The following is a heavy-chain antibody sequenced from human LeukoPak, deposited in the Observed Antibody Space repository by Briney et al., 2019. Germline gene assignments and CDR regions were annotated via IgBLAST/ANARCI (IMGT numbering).Heavy chain of an antibody. CDR3: AKSGVVAALFDL. D-gene: IGHD2-15*01. V-gene: IGHV1-2*02. CDR2: VNPNTGGT. Sequence: GASVKVSCKASGYIFTDYYIHWVRQAPGQGLEWMGWVNPNTGGTNYAQKFQGRVTMTRDTSISTAYVELSRLTSDDTAVYYCAKSGVVAALFDLWGRGTLVTVSS. CDR1: GYIFTDYY. J-gene: IGHJ2*01.